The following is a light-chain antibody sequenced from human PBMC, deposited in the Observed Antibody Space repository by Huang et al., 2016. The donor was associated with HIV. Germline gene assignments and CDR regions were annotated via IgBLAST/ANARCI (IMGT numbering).Light chain of an antibody. CDR2: AAS. Sequence: DVELTQSPSSLSASVGDRITITCRDSHNIIKYLNWYQQIPGEAPRLLIYAASNLQRGVPSRCTGSGSGTDFALTITGLRPEDFATYYCHQSFLSPQTFGQGTRLE. CDR1: HNIIKY. CDR3: HQSFLSPQT. J-gene: IGKJ2*01. V-gene: IGKV1-39*01.